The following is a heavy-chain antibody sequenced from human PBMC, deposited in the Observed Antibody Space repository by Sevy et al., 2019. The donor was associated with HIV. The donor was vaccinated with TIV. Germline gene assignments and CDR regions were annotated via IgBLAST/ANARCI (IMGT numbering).Heavy chain of an antibody. CDR1: GFNFNNYA. V-gene: IGHV3-23*01. CDR3: AISPFMDFWNDYYSFYFDF. J-gene: IGHJ4*02. D-gene: IGHD3-3*01. CDR2: ISFRGSKT. Sequence: GGSLRLSCAAAGFNFNNYAMTWVRQAPGKGLEWVSGISFRGSKTYYAESVKGRFSISRDPSKNTLYLQMNNGRVEDTAVYFCAISPFMDFWNDYYSFYFDFWGQGTLVTVSS.